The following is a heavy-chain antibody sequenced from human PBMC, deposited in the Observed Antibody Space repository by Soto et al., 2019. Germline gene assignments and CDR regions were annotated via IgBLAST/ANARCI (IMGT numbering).Heavy chain of an antibody. D-gene: IGHD3-22*01. CDR1: GFTFSSYS. Sequence: PVGSLILSCSASGFTFSSYSMHWVRQAPGKGLEYVSAISSNGGSTYYADSVKGRFTISRDNSKNTLYLQMSSLRAEDTAVYYCVKDLYTMIVVVIRLWAFDIWGQGTMVTVSS. CDR2: ISSNGGST. J-gene: IGHJ3*02. V-gene: IGHV3-64D*08. CDR3: VKDLYTMIVVVIRLWAFDI.